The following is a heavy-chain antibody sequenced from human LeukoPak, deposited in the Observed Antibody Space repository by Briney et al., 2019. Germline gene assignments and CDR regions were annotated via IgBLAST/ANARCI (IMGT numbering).Heavy chain of an antibody. CDR2: ITYDGSNK. Sequence: GRSLRLSCAASGFTFSSYAMHWVRHAASKWMEWVAVITYDGSNKHYADSVKGRFTISRDNSKNTLYLQMNSLRAEDTAVYYCARAPYSRDVSKNAFGIWGQGTMVTVSS. V-gene: IGHV3-30*04. CDR3: ARAPYSRDVSKNAFGI. J-gene: IGHJ3*02. D-gene: IGHD2-21*01. CDR1: GFTFSSYA.